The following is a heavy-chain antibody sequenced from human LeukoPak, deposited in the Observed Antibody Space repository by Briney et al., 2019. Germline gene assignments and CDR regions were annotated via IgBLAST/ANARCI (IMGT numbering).Heavy chain of an antibody. V-gene: IGHV1-2*02. CDR1: GYTFTGYY. CDR2: INPNSGGT. J-gene: IGHJ4*02. Sequence: ASVKVSCKASGYTFTGYYMHWVRQAPGQGLEWMGWINPNSGGTNYAQKFQGRVTMTRDTSISTAYKELSRLRSDDTAVYYCARVLNYYDSPYYFDYWGQGTLVTVSS. D-gene: IGHD3-22*01. CDR3: ARVLNYYDSPYYFDY.